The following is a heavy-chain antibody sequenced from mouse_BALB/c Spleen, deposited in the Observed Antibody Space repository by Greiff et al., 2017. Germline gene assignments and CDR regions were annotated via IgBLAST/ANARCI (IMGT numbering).Heavy chain of an antibody. CDR2: INPSTGYT. V-gene: IGHV1-7*01. D-gene: IGHD1-2*01. CDR3: ARSAYGYYFDY. Sequence: VQLQQSGAELAKPGASVKMSCKASGYTFTSYWMHWVKQRPGQGLEWIGYINPSTGYTEYNQKFKDKATLTADKSSSTAYMQLSSLTSEDSAVYYCARSAYGYYFDYWGQGTTLTVSS. J-gene: IGHJ2*01. CDR1: GYTFTSYW.